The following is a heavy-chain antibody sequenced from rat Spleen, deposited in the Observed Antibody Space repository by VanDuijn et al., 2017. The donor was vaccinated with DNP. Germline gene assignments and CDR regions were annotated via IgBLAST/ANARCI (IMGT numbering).Heavy chain of an antibody. V-gene: IGHV5S10*01. CDR1: GFTFSDYN. CDR2: IIYDGSST. D-gene: IGHD1-1*01. Sequence: EVQLVESGGGLVQPGRSLKLSCVSSGFTFSDYNMAWVRQAPKKGLEWVATIIYDGSSTYYRDSVKGRFTISRDNAKSTLYLQMDSLRSEDTATYYCARQRWYYSGEGMDYWGQGVMVTVSS. J-gene: IGHJ2*01. CDR3: ARQRWYYSGEGMDY.